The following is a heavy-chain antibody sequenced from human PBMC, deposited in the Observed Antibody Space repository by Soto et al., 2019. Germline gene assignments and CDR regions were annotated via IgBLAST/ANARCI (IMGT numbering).Heavy chain of an antibody. D-gene: IGHD3-9*01. CDR3: AKAPNFDWLSHFDY. CDR1: GLTFSNYG. J-gene: IGHJ4*02. CDR2: ISYDGSNK. V-gene: IGHV3-30*18. Sequence: GGSLRLSCAASGLTFSNYGMHWVRQAPGKGLEWVAVISYDGSNKYYADSVKGRFTISRDNSKNTLYLQMNRLRAEDTAVYYCAKAPNFDWLSHFDYWGQGTLVTVSS.